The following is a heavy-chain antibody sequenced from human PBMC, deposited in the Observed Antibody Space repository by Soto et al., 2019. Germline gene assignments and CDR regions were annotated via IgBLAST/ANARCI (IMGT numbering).Heavy chain of an antibody. Sequence: QVQLQESGPGLVKPSQTLSLTCTVSGGSISSGDYYWSWVRQPPGKGLEWIGYIYYSGSTYYNPSLKSRVTISVDTSKNHFSLKLSSVTAADTAVYYCARDCFSSTCYYAGMDVWGRGTKVTVSS. J-gene: IGHJ6*02. CDR3: ARDCFSSTCYYAGMDV. CDR1: GGSISSGDYY. D-gene: IGHD2-2*01. CDR2: IYYSGST. V-gene: IGHV4-30-4*01.